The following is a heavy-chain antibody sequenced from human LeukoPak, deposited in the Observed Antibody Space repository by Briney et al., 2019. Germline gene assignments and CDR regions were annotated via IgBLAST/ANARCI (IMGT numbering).Heavy chain of an antibody. CDR3: ARDLCTITSCYFDY. CDR1: GYTLTSYV. V-gene: IGHV1-18*01. CDR2: VSPNNGNT. D-gene: IGHD2-2*01. J-gene: IGHJ4*02. Sequence: ASVKVSCKASGYTLTSYVINWVRQAPGQGLEWMGWVSPNNGNTDYAQKFQGRVTMTTDTSTSTAYMELRSLSSDDTAVYYCARDLCTITSCYFDYWGQGTLVTVSS.